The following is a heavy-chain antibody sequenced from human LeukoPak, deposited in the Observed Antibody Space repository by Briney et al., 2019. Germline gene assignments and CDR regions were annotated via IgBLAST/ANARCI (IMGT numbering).Heavy chain of an antibody. V-gene: IGHV1-46*03. Sequence: ASVKVSCKAFGYTFTSYYMHWVRQAPGQGLEWMGIINPSGGSTSYAQKFQGRVTMTRDTSTSTVYMELSSLRSEDTAVYYCARRNCSSTSCSRSGAFDIWGQGTMVTVSS. D-gene: IGHD2-2*01. CDR2: INPSGGST. CDR3: ARRNCSSTSCSRSGAFDI. J-gene: IGHJ3*02. CDR1: GYTFTSYY.